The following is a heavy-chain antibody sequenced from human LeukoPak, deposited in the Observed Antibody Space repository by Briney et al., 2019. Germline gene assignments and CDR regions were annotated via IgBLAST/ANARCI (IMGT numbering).Heavy chain of an antibody. V-gene: IGHV1-8*02. J-gene: IGHJ6*03. CDR1: GYTLTDLS. CDR3: VRGYFNWNYAGVGEYYYMDV. CDR2: VSPNSGKT. Sequence: ASVKVSCKVSGYTLTDLSMQWVRQAPGKGLEWMGWVSPNSGKTAYAQKFQGRVTMTRDTSISTGYMELSSLRSEDTAVYYCVRGYFNWNYAGVGEYYYMDVWGKGTTVTVSS. D-gene: IGHD1-7*01.